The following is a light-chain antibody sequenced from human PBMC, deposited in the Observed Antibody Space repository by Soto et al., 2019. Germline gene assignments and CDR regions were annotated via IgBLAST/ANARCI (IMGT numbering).Light chain of an antibody. V-gene: IGLV6-57*03. Sequence: NFMLTQPHSVSESPGKTVTISCTRSSGSIASNYVQWYQQRPGSGPTTVIFEDNQRPSGVPDRFSVSIDSSSNSASLTISGLKTEDEADYYCQSYDRRNQAVVFGGGTKLTVL. CDR2: EDN. CDR3: QSYDRRNQAVV. CDR1: SGSIASNY. J-gene: IGLJ2*01.